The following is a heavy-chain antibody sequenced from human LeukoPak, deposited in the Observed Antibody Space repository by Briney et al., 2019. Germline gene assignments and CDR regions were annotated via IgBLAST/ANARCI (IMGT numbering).Heavy chain of an antibody. Sequence: SQTLSLTCTISGGSMCSGFYLWSGIRQHPGKGLEWFGYIYYSGSTDYNPSLKSRVTMSVDTSKNQFSLKLSSVTAADKALYYCATQSTSRGSKYAFDIWGQGTMVTVSS. D-gene: IGHD2/OR15-2a*01. V-gene: IGHV4-31*03. CDR1: GGSMCSGFYL. J-gene: IGHJ3*02. CDR2: IYYSGST. CDR3: ATQSTSRGSKYAFDI.